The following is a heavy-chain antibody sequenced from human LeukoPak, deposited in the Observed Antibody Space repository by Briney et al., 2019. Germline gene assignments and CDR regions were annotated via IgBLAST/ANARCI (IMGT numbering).Heavy chain of an antibody. J-gene: IGHJ3*02. CDR3: ARIVATDTDAFDI. CDR1: GFNFADYG. D-gene: IGHD5-12*01. V-gene: IGHV3-20*04. CDR2: INWNGGST. Sequence: GGSLRLSCAGSGFNFADYGISWVRQAPGKGLEWVSGINWNGGSTKYADSVKGRFSISRDNAENSLFLQMNIPRDEDTALYYCARIVATDTDAFDIWGQGTMVTVSS.